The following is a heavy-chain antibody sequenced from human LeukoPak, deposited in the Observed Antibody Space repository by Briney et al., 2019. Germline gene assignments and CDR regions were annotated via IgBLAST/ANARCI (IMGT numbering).Heavy chain of an antibody. CDR1: GYTFSGSY. CDR2: INPNSGDT. CDR3: ARSAEHCNNGVCFTDYYMDV. Sequence: EASVKVSCKASGYTFSGSYIHWVRQAPGQSLEWMGRINPNSGDTNYAQNFHGRVTMTRDTSITTAYIVLSSLTSDDTAVYFCARSAEHCNNGVCFTDYYMDVWGKGTTATVSS. V-gene: IGHV1-2*06. D-gene: IGHD2-8*01. J-gene: IGHJ6*03.